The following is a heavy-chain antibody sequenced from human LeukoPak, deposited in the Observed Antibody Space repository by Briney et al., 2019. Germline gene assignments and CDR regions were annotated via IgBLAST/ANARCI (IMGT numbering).Heavy chain of an antibody. J-gene: IGHJ4*02. D-gene: IGHD6-6*01. CDR1: GFTFSSYW. CDR2: IKQDGSEK. Sequence: PGGSLRLPCAASGFTFSSYWMSWVRQAPGKGLEWVANIKQDGSEKYYVDSVKGRFTISRDNAKNSLYLQMNSLRAEDTAVYYCARDSSAARPNYYFDYWGQGTLVTVSS. V-gene: IGHV3-7*01. CDR3: ARDSSAARPNYYFDY.